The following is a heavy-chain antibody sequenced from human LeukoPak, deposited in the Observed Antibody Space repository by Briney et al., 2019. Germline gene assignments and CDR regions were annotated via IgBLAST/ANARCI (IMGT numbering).Heavy chain of an antibody. CDR3: ARDLGQYYDTSDNWFDP. CDR1: GFSFSSYG. D-gene: IGHD3-22*01. Sequence: GGSLRLSCAASGFSFSSYGMHWVRQAPGKGLEWVAFIRYDGSNKYYVDSVKGRFTISRDNAKNTLNLQMNSLRAEDTAVYYCARDLGQYYDTSDNWFDPWGQGTLVTVSS. J-gene: IGHJ5*02. CDR2: IRYDGSNK. V-gene: IGHV3-30*02.